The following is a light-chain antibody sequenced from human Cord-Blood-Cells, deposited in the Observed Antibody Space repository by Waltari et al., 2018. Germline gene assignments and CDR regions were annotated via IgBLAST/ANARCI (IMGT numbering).Light chain of an antibody. Sequence: QSALTQPASVSGSRGQSIIISCTGTSSHDGGYNYVSWYQQHTGKAPKLMIYDVSKRPSGVSNRFSGSKSGNTASLTISGLQAEDEADYYCSSYTSSSHAVFGGGTQLTVL. V-gene: IGLV2-14*01. CDR2: DVS. J-gene: IGLJ7*01. CDR3: SSYTSSSHAV. CDR1: SSHDGGYNY.